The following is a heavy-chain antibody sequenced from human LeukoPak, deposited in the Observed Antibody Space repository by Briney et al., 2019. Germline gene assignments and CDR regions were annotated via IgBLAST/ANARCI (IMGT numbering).Heavy chain of an antibody. J-gene: IGHJ5*02. V-gene: IGHV5-51*01. CDR3: ATVSGPPA. CDR2: IWPSDSDA. Sequence: GESLKISCKASGYAFTSYWIGWVRQMPGKGLEWMGIIWPSDSDARYSPSFQGQVTISADKSTTTAYLQWSSLKASDAAMYYCATVSGPPAWGQGTLVTVSS. CDR1: GYAFTSYW. D-gene: IGHD2-15*01.